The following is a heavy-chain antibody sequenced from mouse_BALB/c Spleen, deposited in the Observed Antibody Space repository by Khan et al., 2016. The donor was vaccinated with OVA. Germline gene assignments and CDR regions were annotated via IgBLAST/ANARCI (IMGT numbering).Heavy chain of an antibody. CDR3: VRGGSTTGYVDY. J-gene: IGHJ2*01. D-gene: IGHD1-1*01. Sequence: VQLQESGTELARPGASVKLSCKASGYTFTSYWMQWVKQRPGQGLEWIGAIYPGDGNTRYTQKFKGKATLTADKSSSTAYMQLSSLASEDSAVYCWVRGGSTTGYVDYWGQGTTLTVSS. CDR1: GYTFTSYW. V-gene: IGHV1-87*01. CDR2: IYPGDGNT.